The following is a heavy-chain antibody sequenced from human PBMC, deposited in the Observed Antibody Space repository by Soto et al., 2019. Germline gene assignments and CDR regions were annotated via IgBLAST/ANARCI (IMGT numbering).Heavy chain of an antibody. CDR3: ARVNYYGSGSYEDFFYYYGLDV. J-gene: IGHJ6*02. V-gene: IGHV1-8*01. D-gene: IGHD3-10*01. Sequence: QVQLVQSGAEVKKPGASVKVSCKASGYTFSTYDINWVRQAPGQGLEWMGWMNPNSGDTGYVQKFLGRVTMTRDSSIRTVYMELSSLSSEDTAVYYCARVNYYGSGSYEDFFYYYGLDVWGQGTTVTVAS. CDR1: GYTFSTYD. CDR2: MNPNSGDT.